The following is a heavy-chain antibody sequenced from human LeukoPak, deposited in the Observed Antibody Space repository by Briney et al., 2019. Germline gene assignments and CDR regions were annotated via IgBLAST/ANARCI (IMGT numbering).Heavy chain of an antibody. V-gene: IGHV4-39*01. CDR3: ARLPTGYPNWFDP. Sequence: PSETLSLICTVSGGSVTTTPYYWAWIRQSPGKGLEWIGKIYSSGTTYYNPSLKSRVTISVDTSKNQFSLKVNSVPATDTAIYFCARLPTGYPNWFDPWGQGTLVTVSS. CDR2: IYSSGTT. J-gene: IGHJ5*02. CDR1: GGSVTTTPYY. D-gene: IGHD3-9*01.